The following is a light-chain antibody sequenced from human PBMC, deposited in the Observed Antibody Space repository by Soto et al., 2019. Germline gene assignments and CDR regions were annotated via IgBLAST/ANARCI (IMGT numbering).Light chain of an antibody. CDR3: QQYDNLYT. V-gene: IGKV1-33*01. CDR1: QDISNY. Sequence: IQMAQSPSSVSACVGDRVSITCQSSQDISNYLNWYQQKPGKAPKLLIYDASNLETGVPSRFSGSGSGTDFTFPISSLQPEDIATNYCQQYDNLYTFGQGTKVDIK. CDR2: DAS. J-gene: IGKJ2*01.